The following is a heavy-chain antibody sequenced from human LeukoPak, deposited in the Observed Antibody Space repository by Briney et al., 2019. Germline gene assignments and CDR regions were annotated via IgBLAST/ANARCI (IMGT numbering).Heavy chain of an antibody. J-gene: IGHJ5*02. CDR1: GFTFSSYA. V-gene: IGHV3-23*01. CDR2: ISGSGGST. CDR3: AKALGWQLLSQINWFDP. D-gene: IGHD2-15*01. Sequence: SGGSLRLSCAASGFTFSSYAMSWVRQAPGKGLEWVSAISGSGGSTYYADSVKGRFTISRDNSKNTLYLQMNSLRAEDTAVYYCAKALGWQLLSQINWFDPWGQGTLVTVSS.